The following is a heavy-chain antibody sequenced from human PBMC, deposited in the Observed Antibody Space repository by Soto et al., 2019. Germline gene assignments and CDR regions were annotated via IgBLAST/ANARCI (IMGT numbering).Heavy chain of an antibody. CDR3: ARGLGELWDYYYYYMDV. V-gene: IGHV1-18*01. CDR1: GYTFTSYG. D-gene: IGHD3-16*01. J-gene: IGHJ6*03. CDR2: ISAYNGNT. Sequence: ASVKVSCKASGYTFTSYGISWVRQAPGQGLEWMGWISAYNGNTNYAQKLQGRVTMTTDTSTSTAYMELRSLRSDDTAVYYCARGLGELWDYYYYYMDVWGKGTTVTVSS.